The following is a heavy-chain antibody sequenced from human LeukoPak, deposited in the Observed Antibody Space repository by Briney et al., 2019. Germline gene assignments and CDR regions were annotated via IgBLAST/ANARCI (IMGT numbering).Heavy chain of an antibody. CDR2: MSAYNGNT. CDR1: GYTFTSYG. D-gene: IGHD3-3*01. CDR3: ARDRKAYYDFWSGDDAFDI. J-gene: IGHJ3*02. V-gene: IGHV1-18*01. Sequence: ASVNVSCKASGYTFTSYGISWVRQAPGHGLEWMGWMSAYNGNTNYAQKLQGRVTMTTDTSTSTAYMELRSLRSDDTAVYYCARDRKAYYDFWSGDDAFDIWGQGTMVTVSS.